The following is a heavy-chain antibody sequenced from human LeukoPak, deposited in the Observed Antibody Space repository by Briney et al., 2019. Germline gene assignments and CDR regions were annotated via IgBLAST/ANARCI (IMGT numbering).Heavy chain of an antibody. D-gene: IGHD2-15*01. CDR1: GFTFSSYA. Sequence: PGGPLRLSCAASGFTFSSYAMSWVRQAPGKGLEWVSAISGSGGSTYYADSVKGRFTISRDNSKNTLYLQMNSLRAEDTAVYYCAKSGPNIVVVVAATPYYFDYWGQGTLVTVSS. J-gene: IGHJ4*02. V-gene: IGHV3-23*01. CDR2: ISGSGGST. CDR3: AKSGPNIVVVVAATPYYFDY.